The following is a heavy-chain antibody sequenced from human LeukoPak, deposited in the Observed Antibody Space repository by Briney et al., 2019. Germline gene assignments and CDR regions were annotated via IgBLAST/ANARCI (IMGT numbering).Heavy chain of an antibody. J-gene: IGHJ4*02. Sequence: PGGSLRLSCAASGFTFDDYAMHWVRQAPGKGLEWVSGISWNSGSIGYADSVKGRFTISRDNAKNSLYLQMNSLRAEDTALYYCAKDLEQWLVRPYFDYWGQGTLVTVSS. CDR1: GFTFDDYA. D-gene: IGHD6-19*01. V-gene: IGHV3-9*01. CDR3: AKDLEQWLVRPYFDY. CDR2: ISWNSGSI.